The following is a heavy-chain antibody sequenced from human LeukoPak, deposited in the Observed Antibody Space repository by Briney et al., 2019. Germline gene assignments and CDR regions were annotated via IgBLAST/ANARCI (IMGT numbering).Heavy chain of an antibody. D-gene: IGHD6-19*01. CDR2: INTSGATT. V-gene: IGHV1-46*01. Sequence: ASVKVSCTTSGYTFIRHYIHWVRQAPGQGLEWLGIINTSGATTRYGQNFKGRVTATRDTSTSTVYMEMSSLNSEDTAVYYCARGLESSGWYGMDVWGQGTTIIVSS. CDR3: ARGLESSGWYGMDV. J-gene: IGHJ6*02. CDR1: GYTFIRHY.